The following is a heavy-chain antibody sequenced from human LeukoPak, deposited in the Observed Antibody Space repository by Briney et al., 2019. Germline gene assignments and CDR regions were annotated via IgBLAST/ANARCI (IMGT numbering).Heavy chain of an antibody. V-gene: IGHV4-39*01. CDR3: ARSSDILTTDAFDI. J-gene: IGHJ3*02. D-gene: IGHD3-9*01. CDR1: GGSISSGSYY. Sequence: SETLSLTCTVSGGSISSGSYYWGWIRQPPGKGLGWIGSIYYSGSTYYNPSLKSRVTISVDTSKNQFSLKLSSVTAADTAVYYCARSSDILTTDAFDIWGQGTMVTVSS. CDR2: IYYSGST.